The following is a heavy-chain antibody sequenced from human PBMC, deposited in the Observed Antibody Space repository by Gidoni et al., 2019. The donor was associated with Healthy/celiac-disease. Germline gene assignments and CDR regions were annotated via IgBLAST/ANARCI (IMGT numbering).Heavy chain of an antibody. D-gene: IGHD2-21*02. J-gene: IGHJ6*02. CDR2: ISSSGSTI. CDR3: ARQGDPYYYYYYGMDV. CDR1: GFTFSSYE. V-gene: IGHV3-48*03. Sequence: EVQLVESGGGLVQPGGSLRLSCAASGFTFSSYEMNWVRQAPGKGLEWVSYISSSGSTIYYADSVKGRFTISRDNAKNSLYLQMNSLRAEDTAVYYCARQGDPYYYYYYGMDVWGQGTTVTVSS.